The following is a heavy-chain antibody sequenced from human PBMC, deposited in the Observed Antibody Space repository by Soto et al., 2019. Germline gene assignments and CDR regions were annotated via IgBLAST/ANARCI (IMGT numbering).Heavy chain of an antibody. J-gene: IGHJ5*02. D-gene: IGHD6-6*01. CDR1: GGTFSSYA. Sequence: SVKVSCKASGGTFSSYAISWVRQAPGQGLEWVGGIIPIFGTANYAQKFQGRVTITADESTSTAYMELSSLRSEDTAVYYCARSPEKGLRLTQAFDPWGQGTLVTVSS. CDR2: IIPIFGTA. CDR3: ARSPEKGLRLTQAFDP. V-gene: IGHV1-69*13.